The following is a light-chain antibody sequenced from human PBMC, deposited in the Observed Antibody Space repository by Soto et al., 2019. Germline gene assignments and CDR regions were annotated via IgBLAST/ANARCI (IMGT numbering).Light chain of an antibody. CDR2: AAS. Sequence: DIQMTQSPSSLSASVGDRVTISCRASQLISTHLNWYQQKPGKAPKLLIYAASSLQSDVPSRFSGGGSGTDFTLTISSLQPEDFATYYCQQSYLTSRTFGQGTKLEIK. CDR1: QLISTH. CDR3: QQSYLTSRT. V-gene: IGKV1-39*01. J-gene: IGKJ2*01.